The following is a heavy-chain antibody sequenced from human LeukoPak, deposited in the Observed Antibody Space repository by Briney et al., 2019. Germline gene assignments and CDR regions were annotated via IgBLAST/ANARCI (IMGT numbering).Heavy chain of an antibody. CDR2: ISGSGGST. CDR1: GFTFSSYA. D-gene: IGHD5-18*01. Sequence: PGGSLRLSCAASGFTFSSYAMSWVRQAPGKGLEWVSAISGSGGSTYYADSVKGRFTISRDNSKNTLYLQVNSLRAEDTAVYYCAKDRPGSYGYFCDFDYWGQGTLVTVSS. J-gene: IGHJ4*02. CDR3: AKDRPGSYGYFCDFDY. V-gene: IGHV3-23*01.